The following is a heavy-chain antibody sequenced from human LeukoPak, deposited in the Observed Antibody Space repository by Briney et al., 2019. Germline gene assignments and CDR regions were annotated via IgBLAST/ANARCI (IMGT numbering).Heavy chain of an antibody. Sequence: SETLSLTCTISGGSISSISYYWGWIRQPPGKGLEWIGSIYYTGSTYYNPSLKSRVTVSVDTSKNQFSLKLSSVTAADTSVYYCARHRYDFWSGYYNYWGQGTLVTVSS. CDR2: IYYTGST. J-gene: IGHJ4*02. D-gene: IGHD3-3*01. CDR3: ARHRYDFWSGYYNY. V-gene: IGHV4-39*01. CDR1: GGSISSISYY.